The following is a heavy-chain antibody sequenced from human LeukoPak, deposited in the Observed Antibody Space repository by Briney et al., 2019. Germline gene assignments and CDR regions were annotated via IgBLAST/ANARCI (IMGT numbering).Heavy chain of an antibody. V-gene: IGHV4-34*01. CDR3: ARGRTFLSLFDY. CDR2: MNHSGST. CDR1: GEFFSGYY. J-gene: IGHJ4*02. Sequence: PSETLSLTCAVYGEFFSGYYSRWIRQPPRKGREWSGEMNHSGSTNFNTSLKRRATIPVDTPKNHFSLKLSSVTAAHTAVYYCARGRTFLSLFDYWGQGTLVTVSS. D-gene: IGHD1-1*01.